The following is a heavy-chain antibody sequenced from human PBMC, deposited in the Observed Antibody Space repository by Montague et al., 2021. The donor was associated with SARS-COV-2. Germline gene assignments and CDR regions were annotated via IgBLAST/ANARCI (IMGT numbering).Heavy chain of an antibody. CDR3: ARGAGGGEDTRLDY. CDR2: ISLSGRT. Sequence: SETLSLTCGVSGVSFSDDFWTWIRQPPDTGLERIGEISLSGRTNYNPSLNNRVTISLDTSRKQFSLYLNSVTAADTAIYYCARGAGGGEDTRLDYWGQGILVPVSS. V-gene: IGHV4-34*01. J-gene: IGHJ4*01. CDR1: GVSFSDDF. D-gene: IGHD1-26*01.